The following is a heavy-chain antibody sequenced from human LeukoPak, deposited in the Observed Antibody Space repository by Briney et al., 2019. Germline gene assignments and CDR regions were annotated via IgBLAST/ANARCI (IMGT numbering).Heavy chain of an antibody. CDR1: GASISSSTYH. J-gene: IGHJ1*01. CDR3: ARAVDSSAFSAFQH. V-gene: IGHV4-39*07. CDR2: IYYRGRT. Sequence: PSETLSLTCNVSGASISSSTYHWGWIRQPPGKGLEWIASIYYRGRTYYNPSLKSRVTISLDTSKNQFSLKLNSVTAADTAVYYCARAVDSSAFSAFQHWGQGTLVTVSS. D-gene: IGHD3-22*01.